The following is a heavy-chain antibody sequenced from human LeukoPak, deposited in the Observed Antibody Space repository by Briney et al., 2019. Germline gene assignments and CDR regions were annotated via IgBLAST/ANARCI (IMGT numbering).Heavy chain of an antibody. J-gene: IGHJ4*02. D-gene: IGHD1-26*01. CDR1: GFTFNRYG. V-gene: IGHV3-23*01. CDR3: ARGTYAGSYSDY. Sequence: PGGSLRLSCAASGFTFNRYGMSWVRQAPGKGLEWVSAISGSGGSTYYADSVKGRFTISRDNSKNTLYLQMNSPRAEDTAVYYCARGTYAGSYSDYWGQGTLVTVSS. CDR2: ISGSGGST.